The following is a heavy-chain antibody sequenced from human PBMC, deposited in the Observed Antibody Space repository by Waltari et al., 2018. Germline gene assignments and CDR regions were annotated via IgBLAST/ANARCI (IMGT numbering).Heavy chain of an antibody. J-gene: IGHJ4*02. Sequence: QVQLVQSGAEVKKPGASVKVSCKASGYTFTGHYMPWVRPAPGQGLEWMGWINPNSGGTNYAQKFQGRVTMTRDTSISTAYMELSRLRSDDTAVYYCARDPPKMYSSSSYFDYWGQGTLVTVSS. CDR1: GYTFTGHY. CDR2: INPNSGGT. D-gene: IGHD6-13*01. CDR3: ARDPPKMYSSSSYFDY. V-gene: IGHV1-2*02.